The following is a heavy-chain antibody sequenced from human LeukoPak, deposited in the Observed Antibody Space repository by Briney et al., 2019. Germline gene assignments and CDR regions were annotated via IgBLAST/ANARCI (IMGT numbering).Heavy chain of an antibody. CDR3: ARSFFVDSSGWYYGGAFDI. V-gene: IGHV3-48*03. Sequence: GRSLRLSCAASGFTFSSYEMNWVRQAPGKGLEWVSYISSSGSTIYYADSVKGRFTISRDNAKNSLYLQMNSLRAEDTAVYYCARSFFVDSSGWYYGGAFDIWGQGTMVTVSS. J-gene: IGHJ3*02. D-gene: IGHD6-19*01. CDR1: GFTFSSYE. CDR2: ISSSGSTI.